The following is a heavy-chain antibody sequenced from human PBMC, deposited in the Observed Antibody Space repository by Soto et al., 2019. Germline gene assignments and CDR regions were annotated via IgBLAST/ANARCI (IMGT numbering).Heavy chain of an antibody. CDR1: GGTFSSYA. CDR3: ARPRTTGTFQPYYYYGMDV. CDR2: IIPIFGTA. V-gene: IGHV1-69*13. Sequence: SVKVSCKASGGTFSSYAISWVRQAPGQGLEWMGGIIPIFGTANYAQKFQGRVTITADESTSTAYMELSSLRSEDTAVYYCARPRTTGTFQPYYYYGMDVWGQGTTVTV. D-gene: IGHD1-7*01. J-gene: IGHJ6*02.